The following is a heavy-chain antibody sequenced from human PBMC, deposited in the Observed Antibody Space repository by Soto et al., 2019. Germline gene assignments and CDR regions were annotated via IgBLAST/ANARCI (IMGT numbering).Heavy chain of an antibody. CDR1: GDSLSSGRYY. V-gene: IGHV4-61*01. CDR2: IYHVGTS. D-gene: IGHD1-26*01. CDR3: ARESIVGDTKCGP. Sequence: PSETLSLTCTVSGDSLSSGRYYWTWLRQPPGKGLEWIGYIYHVGTSKYNPSLNSRATISLDTSKSQFSLRLRSVTAADTPVYFGARESIVGDTKCGPCGHGTL. J-gene: IGHJ5*02.